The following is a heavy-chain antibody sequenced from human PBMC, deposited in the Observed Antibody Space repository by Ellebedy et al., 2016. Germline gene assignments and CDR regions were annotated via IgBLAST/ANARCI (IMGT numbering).Heavy chain of an antibody. Sequence: SETLSLTXAVYGGSFSGYYWSWIRQPPGKRLEWIGEINHSGSTNYNPSLKSRVTISVDTSKNQFSLKLSSVTAADTAVYYCAREGYCSGGSCYNAFDIWGQGTMVTVSS. CDR3: AREGYCSGGSCYNAFDI. D-gene: IGHD2-15*01. V-gene: IGHV4-34*01. J-gene: IGHJ3*02. CDR1: GGSFSGYY. CDR2: INHSGST.